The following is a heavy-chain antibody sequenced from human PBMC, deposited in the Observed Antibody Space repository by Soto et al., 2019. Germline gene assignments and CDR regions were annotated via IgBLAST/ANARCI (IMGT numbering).Heavy chain of an antibody. V-gene: IGHV1-69*01. D-gene: IGHD2-2*01. CDR3: ARSVSFRYQLLKRGMDV. Sequence: QVQLVQSGAEVKKPGSSVKVSCKASGGTFSSYAISWVRQAPGQGVEWMGGIIPIFGTGNYAQKFQGRVTITADESTSTAYMELSSLRSEDTAVYYCARSVSFRYQLLKRGMDVWGQGTKVTVSS. CDR2: IIPIFGTG. J-gene: IGHJ6*02. CDR1: GGTFSSYA.